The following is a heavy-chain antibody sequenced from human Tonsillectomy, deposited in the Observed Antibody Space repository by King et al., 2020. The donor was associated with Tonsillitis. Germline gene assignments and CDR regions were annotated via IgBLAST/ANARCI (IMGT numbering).Heavy chain of an antibody. D-gene: IGHD3-10*01. V-gene: IGHV4-34*01. Sequence: VQLQQWGAGLLKPSETLSLTCAVYGGSFSGYYWSWIRQPPGKGLEWIGEINHSGSTNYNPSLKSRVTVSVDTSKNQFSLKLSSVTAADTAVYYCARGVNHYYGSGSYYSPNPYYFDYWGQGTLVTVSS. CDR2: INHSGST. CDR3: ARGVNHYYGSGSYYSPNPYYFDY. CDR1: GGSFSGYY. J-gene: IGHJ4*02.